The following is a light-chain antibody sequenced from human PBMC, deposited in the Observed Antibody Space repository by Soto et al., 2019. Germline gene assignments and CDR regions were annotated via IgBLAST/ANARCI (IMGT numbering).Light chain of an antibody. CDR2: EVS. CDR3: SSYAGSNNFV. Sequence: QSVLTQPPSASGSPGRSVTISCTGTSSDVGGYNYVSWYQQHPGKAPKLMIYEVSERPSGVPDRFSGSKSSNTASLTVSGLQAEDEADYYCSSYAGSNNFVFGTGTKLTVL. J-gene: IGLJ1*01. V-gene: IGLV2-8*01. CDR1: SSDVGGYNY.